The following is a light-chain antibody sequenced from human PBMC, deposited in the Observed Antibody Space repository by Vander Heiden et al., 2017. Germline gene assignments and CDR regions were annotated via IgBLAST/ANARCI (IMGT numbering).Light chain of an antibody. J-gene: IGKJ3*01. CDR2: AAS. CDR1: QDISYF. Sequence: DIQMTQSPSSLSASVGDRVTITCRAIQDISYFLGWFQQKPGKAPRYLIFAASRLQSGVPSKFGGSGSGTDFTLTISSLQPEDFATYYCQQYNSYPFTFGPGTKVDIK. CDR3: QQYNSYPFT. V-gene: IGKV1-16*02.